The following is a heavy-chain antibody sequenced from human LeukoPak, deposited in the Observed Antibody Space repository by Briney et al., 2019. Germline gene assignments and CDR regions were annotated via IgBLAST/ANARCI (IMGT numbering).Heavy chain of an antibody. Sequence: GESLKISCKGSGYSFTSYWIGWVRQMPGKGLEWMGIIYPGDPDTRYSPSFQGQVTISADKSISTAYLQWSSLKASDTAMYYCARRLGYCSGGSCYFYMDVWGKRTTVTISS. CDR2: IYPGDPDT. D-gene: IGHD2-15*01. CDR3: ARRLGYCSGGSCYFYMDV. J-gene: IGHJ6*03. V-gene: IGHV5-51*01. CDR1: GYSFTSYW.